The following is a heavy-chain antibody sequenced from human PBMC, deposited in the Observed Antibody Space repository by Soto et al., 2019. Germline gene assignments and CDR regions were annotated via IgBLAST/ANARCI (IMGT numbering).Heavy chain of an antibody. Sequence: EVQLLESGGGLVQPGGSLRLSCAASGFSLDSYAMTWVRQAPGKGLEWVSAISGSSGSTYYADSVKGRFTISRDNSKNTLYLQMNSLRAEDTAVYYCAKMVGATMRVNWFDPWGQGTLVTVSS. J-gene: IGHJ5*02. CDR2: ISGSSGST. CDR1: GFSLDSYA. CDR3: AKMVGATMRVNWFDP. D-gene: IGHD1-26*01. V-gene: IGHV3-23*01.